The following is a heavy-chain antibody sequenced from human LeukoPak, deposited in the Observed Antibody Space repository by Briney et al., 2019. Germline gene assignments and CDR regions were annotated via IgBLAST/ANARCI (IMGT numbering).Heavy chain of an antibody. D-gene: IGHD6-19*01. Sequence: GGSLRLSCAVSGFTFSSYAMSWVRQAPGKGLEWVSSISSSSSYIYYADSVKGRFTISRDNAKNSLYLQMNSLRAEDTAVYYCARFVGSSGWYDYFDYWGQGTLVTVSS. CDR3: ARFVGSSGWYDYFDY. CDR1: GFTFSSYA. J-gene: IGHJ4*02. V-gene: IGHV3-21*01. CDR2: ISSSSSYI.